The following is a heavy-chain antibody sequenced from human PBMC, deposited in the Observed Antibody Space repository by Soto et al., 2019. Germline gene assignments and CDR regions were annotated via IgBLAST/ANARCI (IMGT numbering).Heavy chain of an antibody. CDR3: AKQRRRTYNDY. J-gene: IGHJ4*02. V-gene: IGHV3-23*01. D-gene: IGHD1-1*01. Sequence: EVQLLESGGGLVQPGGSLRLSCAASGFTFSDYAMSWVRQAPGKGLEWVSSISASSDNTYYADSVMGRFTISRDNSKNTLSLQLNSLRAEDSAIYYCAKQRRRTYNDYWGQGTLVTVSS. CDR1: GFTFSDYA. CDR2: ISASSDNT.